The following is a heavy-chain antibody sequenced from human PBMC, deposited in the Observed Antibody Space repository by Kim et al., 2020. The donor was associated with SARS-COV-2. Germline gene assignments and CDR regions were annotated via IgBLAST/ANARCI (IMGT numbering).Heavy chain of an antibody. CDR1: GFTFDDYA. Sequence: GGSLILSCAASGFTFDDYAMHWVRQAPGKGLEWVSGISWNSGSIGYADSVKGRFTISRDNAKNSLYLQMNSLRAEDTALYYCAKAQRYFDWLTDWFDPGG. CDR3: AKAQRYFDWLTDWFDP. D-gene: IGHD3-9*01. CDR2: ISWNSGSI. V-gene: IGHV3-9*01. J-gene: IGHJ5*02.